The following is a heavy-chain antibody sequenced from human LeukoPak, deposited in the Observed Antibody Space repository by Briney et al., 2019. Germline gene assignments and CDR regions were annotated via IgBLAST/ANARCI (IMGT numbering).Heavy chain of an antibody. CDR2: ISGSGGTT. V-gene: IGHV3-23*01. D-gene: IGHD6-13*01. Sequence: PGGSLRLSCAASGFTFSSYAMSWVRQAPGKGLEWVSTISGSGGTTYYADSVKGRFTISRDNSKNTLYLQMNSLRAEDTAVYYCAKGGYSSSSYYWGQGTLVTVSS. CDR1: GFTFSSYA. CDR3: AKGGYSSSSYY. J-gene: IGHJ4*02.